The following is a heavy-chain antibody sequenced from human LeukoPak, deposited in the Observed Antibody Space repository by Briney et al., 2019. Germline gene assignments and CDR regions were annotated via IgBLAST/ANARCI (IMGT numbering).Heavy chain of an antibody. V-gene: IGHV3-23*01. D-gene: IGHD3-10*01. CDR2: ISGSGGST. CDR1: GFTFSSYA. Sequence: GGSLRLSCAASGFTFSSYAMSWVRQAPGKGLEWVSAISGSGGSTYYADSVKGRFTISRDNSKNTLYLQMNSLRAEDTAVYYCAKDIALGSGSYYLNYWGQGTLVTVSS. J-gene: IGHJ4*02. CDR3: AKDIALGSGSYYLNY.